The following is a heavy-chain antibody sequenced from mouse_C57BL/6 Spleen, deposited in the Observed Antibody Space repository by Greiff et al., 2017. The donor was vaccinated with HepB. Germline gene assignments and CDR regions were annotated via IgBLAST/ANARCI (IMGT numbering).Heavy chain of an antibody. D-gene: IGHD1-1*01. CDR2: INPSTGGT. CDR3: ARSYYSGSSPWYFDV. CDR1: GYSFTGYY. Sequence: VHVKQSGPELVKPGASVKISCKASGYSFTGYYMNWVKQSPEKSLEWIGEINPSTGGTTYNQKFKAKATLTVDKSSSTAYMQLKSLTSEDSAVYYCARSYYSGSSPWYFDVWGTGTTVTVSS. J-gene: IGHJ1*03. V-gene: IGHV1-42*01.